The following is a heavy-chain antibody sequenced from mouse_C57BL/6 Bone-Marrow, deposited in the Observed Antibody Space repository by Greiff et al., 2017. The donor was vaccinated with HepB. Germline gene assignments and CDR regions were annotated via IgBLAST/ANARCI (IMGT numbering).Heavy chain of an antibody. CDR2: IYPGGGYT. CDR3: AKYSNGYAMDY. V-gene: IGHV1-63*01. J-gene: IGHJ4*01. D-gene: IGHD2-5*01. Sequence: QVQLKESGAELVRPGTSVKMSCKASGYTFTNYWIGWAKQRPGHGLEWIGDIYPGGGYTNYNEKFKGKATLTADKSSSTAYMQFSSLTSEDSAIYYCAKYSNGYAMDYWGQGPSVTVSS. CDR1: GYTFTNYW.